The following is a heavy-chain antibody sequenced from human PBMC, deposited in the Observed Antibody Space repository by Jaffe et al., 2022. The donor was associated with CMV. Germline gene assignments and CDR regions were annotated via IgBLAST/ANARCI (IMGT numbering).Heavy chain of an antibody. CDR2: IYYSGST. CDR3: AREVAAAGINWFDP. CDR1: GGSISSYY. V-gene: IGHV4-59*01. J-gene: IGHJ5*02. Sequence: QVQLQESGPGLVKPSETLSLTCTVSGGSISSYYWSWIRQPPGKGLEWIGYIYYSGSTNYNPSLKSRVTISVDTSKNQFSLKLSSVTAADTAVYYCAREVAAAGINWFDPWGQGTLVTVSS. D-gene: IGHD6-13*01.